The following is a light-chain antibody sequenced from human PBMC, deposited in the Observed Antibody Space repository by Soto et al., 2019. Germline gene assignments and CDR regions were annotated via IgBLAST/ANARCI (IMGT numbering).Light chain of an antibody. CDR2: DAS. J-gene: IGKJ5*01. V-gene: IGKV3-11*01. CDR3: QQRNTWPQIT. CDR1: QSVSSY. Sequence: EIVMTQSPATLSVSPWEGATLSCRASQSVSSYLAWYQQKPGQAPRFLIYDASHRATGIPARFSGSGSGTDFTLTISSLEPEDFAVYYCQQRNTWPQITFGQGTRLEI.